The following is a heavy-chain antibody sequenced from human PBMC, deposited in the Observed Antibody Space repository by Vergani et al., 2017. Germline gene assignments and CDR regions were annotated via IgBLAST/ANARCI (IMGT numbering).Heavy chain of an antibody. J-gene: IGHJ6*02. CDR3: ARDEWELTTRGMDV. D-gene: IGHD1-26*01. Sequence: QVQLVESGGGVVQPGRSLRLSCAASGFTFSSYGMHWVRQAPGKGLEWVAVIWYDGSNKYYADSVKGRFTISRDNSKNTLYLQMNSLGAEDTAVYYCARDEWELTTRGMDVWGQGTTVTVSS. CDR2: IWYDGSNK. V-gene: IGHV3-33*01. CDR1: GFTFSSYG.